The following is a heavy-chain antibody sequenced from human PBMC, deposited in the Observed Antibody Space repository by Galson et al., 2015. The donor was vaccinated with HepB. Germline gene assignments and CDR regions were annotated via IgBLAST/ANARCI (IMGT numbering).Heavy chain of an antibody. CDR2: IYYSGST. V-gene: IGHV4-31*03. CDR1: GGSISSGGYY. J-gene: IGHJ6*02. Sequence: TLSLTCTVSGGSISSGGYYWSWIRQHPGKGLEWIGYIYYSGSTYYNPSLKSRVTISVDTSKNQFSLKLSSVTAADTAVYYCARRLAYYESSGYYTHYYDMDVWGQGTTVTVSS. CDR3: ARRLAYYESSGYYTHYYDMDV. D-gene: IGHD3-22*01.